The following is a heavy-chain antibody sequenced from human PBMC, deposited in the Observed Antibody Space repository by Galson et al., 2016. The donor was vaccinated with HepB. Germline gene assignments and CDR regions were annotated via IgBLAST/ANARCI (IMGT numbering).Heavy chain of an antibody. CDR1: GFTFRNYG. CDR3: TKDRAVGYNFMNGYYFDY. J-gene: IGHJ4*02. V-gene: IGHV3-30*18. CDR2: ISHDGNI. Sequence: SLRLSCAVSGFTFRNYGMHWVRQAPGKGLEWVAFISHDGNINSTSGSAKGRFTISRDDSKNTLYLQMNGLSSEDTAVYYCTKDRAVGYNFMNGYYFDYWGQGTHVTVSS. D-gene: IGHD3-3*01.